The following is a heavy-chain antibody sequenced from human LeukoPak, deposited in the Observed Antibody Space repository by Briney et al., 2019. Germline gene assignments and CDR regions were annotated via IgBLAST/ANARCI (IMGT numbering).Heavy chain of an antibody. CDR2: IHGSGIT. CDR1: GASISNYY. V-gene: IGHV4-4*07. Sequence: PSETLSLTCTVSGASISNYYWSWIRQPAGKGLEWIGRIHGSGITNHNPSLKSRVTISVDTSKNLFSLRLSSVTAADTAMYYCARPREYNTNSYYFDYWGQGILVTVSS. J-gene: IGHJ4*02. D-gene: IGHD1-14*01. CDR3: ARPREYNTNSYYFDY.